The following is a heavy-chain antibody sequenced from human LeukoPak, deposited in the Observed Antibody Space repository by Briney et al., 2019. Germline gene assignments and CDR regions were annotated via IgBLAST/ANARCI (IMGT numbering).Heavy chain of an antibody. CDR2: IDDSGTT. CDR3: ARRVAGYDWYFDL. CDR1: GGSMSGYY. Sequence: SETLSLTCTVSGGSMSGYYWTWIRLPPGKGLEWIGNIDDSGTTNYNPSLKSRVTISVDTSKNQFSLKLSSVTAADTAVYYCARRVAGYDWYFDLWGRGTLVTVCS. V-gene: IGHV4-59*08. J-gene: IGHJ2*01. D-gene: IGHD6-19*01.